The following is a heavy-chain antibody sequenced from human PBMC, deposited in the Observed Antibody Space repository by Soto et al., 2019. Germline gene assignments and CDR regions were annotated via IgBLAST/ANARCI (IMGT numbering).Heavy chain of an antibody. CDR1: GFTFSSYS. V-gene: IGHV3-48*02. J-gene: IGHJ4*02. D-gene: IGHD1-7*01. Sequence: EVQLVESGGGLVQPGGSLRLSCAASGFTFSSYSMNWVRQAPGKGLEWVSYISSSSSTIYYAGSVKGRFTISRDNAKNSLYRQMNSLRDEDTAVYYCARDPETSTDYWGQGTLVTVSS. CDR3: ARDPETSTDY. CDR2: ISSSSSTI.